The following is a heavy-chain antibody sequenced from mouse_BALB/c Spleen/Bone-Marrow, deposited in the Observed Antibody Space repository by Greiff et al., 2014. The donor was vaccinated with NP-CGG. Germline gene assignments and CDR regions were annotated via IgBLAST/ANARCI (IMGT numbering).Heavy chain of an antibody. CDR1: GYTFTSYY. J-gene: IGHJ3*01. CDR3: TRSNGNWFAY. D-gene: IGHD2-1*01. Sequence: VKLMESGAELVKPGASVKLSCKASGYTFTSYYMYWVKQRPGQGLEWIGEINPSNGATNFNEKFKSKATLTVDKSSSTAYMQLSSLTSEDSAVYYCTRSNGNWFAYWGQGILVTVSA. V-gene: IGHV1S81*02. CDR2: INPSNGAT.